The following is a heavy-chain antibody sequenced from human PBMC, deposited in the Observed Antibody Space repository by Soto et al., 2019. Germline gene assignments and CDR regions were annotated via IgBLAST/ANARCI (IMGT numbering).Heavy chain of an antibody. CDR2: IYYSGST. Sequence: QVQLQESGPGLVKPSQTLSLTCTVSGGSISSGDYYWSWIRQPPGKGLEWIGYIYYSGSTYYNPSLKSRVTISVDTSKNQFSLKLSSVTAADTAVYYCARTSYDSSGYYQHPLDYWGQGTLVTVSS. V-gene: IGHV4-30-4*01. CDR1: GGSISSGDYY. D-gene: IGHD3-22*01. CDR3: ARTSYDSSGYYQHPLDY. J-gene: IGHJ4*02.